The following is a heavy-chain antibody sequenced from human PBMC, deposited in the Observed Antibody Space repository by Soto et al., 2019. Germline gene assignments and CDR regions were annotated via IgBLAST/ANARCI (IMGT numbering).Heavy chain of an antibody. CDR2: IYYSGST. V-gene: IGHV4-61*01. J-gene: IGHJ4*02. CDR1: GGSVSSGSYF. D-gene: IGHD6-19*01. CDR3: ASYSSGWYDVSY. Sequence: QVQLQESGPGLVKPSETLSLTCTVSGGSVSSGSYFWSWIRQPPGKGLEWIGYIYYSGSTNYNPSLTSRVTMSVDTSRNQFSLKLSSVTAADTAVYYCASYSSGWYDVSYWGQGTLVTVSS.